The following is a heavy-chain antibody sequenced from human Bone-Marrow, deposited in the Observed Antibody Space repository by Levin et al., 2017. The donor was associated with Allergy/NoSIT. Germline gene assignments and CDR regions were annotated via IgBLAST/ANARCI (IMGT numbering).Heavy chain of an antibody. V-gene: IGHV3-49*03. Sequence: GGSLRLSCTASGFTFGENAMSWFRQAPGKGPEWVGFIRSKTYGATVEYAASVKGRFTISRDDSKSIAYLQMNSLKTDDTAVYYCSREEDCSGTSCYVDWGQGTLVTVSA. J-gene: IGHJ4*02. D-gene: IGHD2-15*01. CDR1: GFTFGENA. CDR2: IRSKTYGATV. CDR3: SREEDCSGTSCYVD.